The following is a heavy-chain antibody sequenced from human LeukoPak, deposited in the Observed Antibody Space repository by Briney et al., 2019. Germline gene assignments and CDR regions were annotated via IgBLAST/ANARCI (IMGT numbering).Heavy chain of an antibody. CDR3: ARDEARYSSGYYPNWFDP. CDR1: GYTFTSYG. J-gene: IGHJ5*02. D-gene: IGHD3-22*01. V-gene: IGHV1-18*01. CDR2: ISGYNGYT. Sequence: GASVKVPCKASGYTFTSYGINWVRQAPGQGLEWMGWISGYNGYTHYAHNLQGRVTMTTDTSTSTAYMELRSLRSDDTAVYYCARDEARYSSGYYPNWFDPWGQGTLVTVSS.